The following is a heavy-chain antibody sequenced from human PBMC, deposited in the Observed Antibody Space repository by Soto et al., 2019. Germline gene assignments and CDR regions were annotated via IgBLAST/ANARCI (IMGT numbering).Heavy chain of an antibody. CDR2: IYWDDDK. J-gene: IGHJ5*02. V-gene: IGHV2-5*02. Sequence: QITLKESGPTLVKPTQTLTLTCTFSGFSLSTSGVGVGWIRQPQGKALEWLPLIYWDDDKRYSPSLKSRLTITKDTSKNQVVLTMTNMDPVDTATYYCAHRQGSSLYGNWFDPWGQGTLVTVSS. D-gene: IGHD6-13*01. CDR3: AHRQGSSLYGNWFDP. CDR1: GFSLSTSGVG.